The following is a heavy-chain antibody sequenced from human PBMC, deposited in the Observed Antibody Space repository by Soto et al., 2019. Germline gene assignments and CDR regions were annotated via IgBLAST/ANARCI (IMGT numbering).Heavy chain of an antibody. Sequence: QLQLQESGPGLVKPSETLSLTCTVSGGSISSSSYYWGWSRQPPGKGREWIGTIYYSGSTYYNPSLKSRFITSADTSKNQFSLKLSSVTAADTAVYYCARHVADYYVSGSYYNGFDYWGQGNLVTVSS. D-gene: IGHD3-10*01. CDR2: IYYSGST. V-gene: IGHV4-39*01. CDR3: ARHVADYYVSGSYYNGFDY. J-gene: IGHJ4*02. CDR1: GGSISSSSYY.